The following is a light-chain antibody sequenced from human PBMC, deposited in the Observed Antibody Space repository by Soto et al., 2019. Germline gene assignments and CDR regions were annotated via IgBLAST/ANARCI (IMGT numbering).Light chain of an antibody. V-gene: IGKV3-20*01. Sequence: EIVLTQSPGTLSLSPGERATLSCRASQRLNKNYLAWYQQKPGQTPRLLVNGASNRAAGIPDRVSGGGSGTDFTLTISTLEPEDVVVYYCDKYGLPPHYFGQGTRVEIK. CDR3: DKYGLPPHY. CDR2: GAS. CDR1: QRLNKNY. J-gene: IGKJ2*01.